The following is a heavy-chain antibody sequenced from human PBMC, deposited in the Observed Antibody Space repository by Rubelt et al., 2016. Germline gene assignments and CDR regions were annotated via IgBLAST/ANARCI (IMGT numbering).Heavy chain of an antibody. D-gene: IGHD3-3*01. CDR3: AGRSSFSDY. J-gene: IGHJ4*02. CDR1: GGSFSGYY. CDR2: IYHSGST. Sequence: QVQLQQWGAGLLKPSETLSLTCAVYGGSFSGYYWSWIRQPPGKGLEWIGEIYHSGSTNFNPSLKRRITMSVDKSHNQFSLKLSSVTAADTGVYFCAGRSSFSDYWGQGTLVTVSS. V-gene: IGHV4-34*01.